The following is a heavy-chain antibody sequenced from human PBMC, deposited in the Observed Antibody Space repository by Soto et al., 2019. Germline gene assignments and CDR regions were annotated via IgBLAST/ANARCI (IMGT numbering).Heavy chain of an antibody. Sequence: QVQLVQSGAEVKKPGASVRVSCRTSGYTFAANNIHWVRQAPGKGLEWLGWINPKSDETKFAQKFQGRVALTKDAPSNTVHLDVANLRSEDTAVYYCARWTSRGCYDSWGQGTLITASS. J-gene: IGHJ4*02. V-gene: IGHV1-2*02. D-gene: IGHD3-16*01. CDR2: INPKSDET. CDR1: GYTFAANN. CDR3: ARWTSRGCYDS.